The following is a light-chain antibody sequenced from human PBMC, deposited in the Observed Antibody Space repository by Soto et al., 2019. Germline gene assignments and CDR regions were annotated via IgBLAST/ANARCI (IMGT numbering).Light chain of an antibody. V-gene: IGLV1-44*01. CDR1: TSNIESNN. CDR3: AAWDDGLNGPV. Sequence: QSVLTQPPSASGTPGQRVTVSCSGSTSNIESNNVNWYLQLPVTAPRLLIYSDNQRPSGIPDRFSASKSGTSASLAITGLQSDDEADYYCAAWDDGLNGPVFGGGTQLTVL. J-gene: IGLJ3*02. CDR2: SDN.